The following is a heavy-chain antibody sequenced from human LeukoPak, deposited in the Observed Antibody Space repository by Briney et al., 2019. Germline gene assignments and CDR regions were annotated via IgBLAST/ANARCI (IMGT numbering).Heavy chain of an antibody. CDR2: ISSGSRYI. Sequence: PGGSLRLSCAASGFTFSSYSMNWVRQAPGKGLEWVSSISSGSRYIYYADSLKGRFTISRDNAKNSLYLQMNSLRAEDTAVYYCAKDRENLMAPCLDYWGQGTLVTVSS. CDR1: GFTFSSYS. D-gene: IGHD2-8*01. V-gene: IGHV3-21*01. J-gene: IGHJ4*02. CDR3: AKDRENLMAPCLDY.